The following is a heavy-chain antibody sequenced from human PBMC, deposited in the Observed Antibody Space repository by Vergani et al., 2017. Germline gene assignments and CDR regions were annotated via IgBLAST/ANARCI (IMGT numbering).Heavy chain of an antibody. V-gene: IGHV3-21*06. CDR3: ARDCTSGGCPDNYGMDV. CDR2: IGSSGPYI. D-gene: IGHD2-8*01. J-gene: IGHJ6*02. Sequence: EVHLLESGGGLVQSGGSLRLSCAASGFTFSDFSMSWVRQAPGKGLEWVAFIGSSGPYINYADTVKGRFIISRDNTNNSLFLQLRSLRAEDAAVYYCARDCTSGGCPDNYGMDVWGQEATVTVSS. CDR1: GFTFSDFS.